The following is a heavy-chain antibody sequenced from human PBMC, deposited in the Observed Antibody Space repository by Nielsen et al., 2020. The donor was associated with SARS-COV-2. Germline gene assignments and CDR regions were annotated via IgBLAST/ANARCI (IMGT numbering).Heavy chain of an antibody. CDR1: GYTFTNYG. D-gene: IGHD6-13*01. CDR2: INAYNGNP. CDR3: ARDLSYSSSWYLGY. J-gene: IGHJ4*02. V-gene: IGHV1-18*04. Sequence: ASVKVSCKASGYTFTNYGITCVRQAPGQGLEWMGWINAYNGNPNYAQKFQGRITMTTDTSTSTAYMELRSLRSDDTAVYYCARDLSYSSSWYLGYWGQGTLVTVSS.